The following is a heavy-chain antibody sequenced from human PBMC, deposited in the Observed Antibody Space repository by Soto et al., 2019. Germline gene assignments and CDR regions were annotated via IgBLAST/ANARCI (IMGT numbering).Heavy chain of an antibody. CDR3: ARVGPYYYDSSGYNDAFDI. J-gene: IGHJ3*02. D-gene: IGHD3-22*01. Sequence: ASVKVSCKASGYTFTSYGISWVRQAPGQGLEWMGWISAYNGNTNYAQKLQGRVTMTTDTSTSTAYMELRSLRSDATAVYYCARVGPYYYDSSGYNDAFDIWGQGTMVTVSS. V-gene: IGHV1-18*01. CDR1: GYTFTSYG. CDR2: ISAYNGNT.